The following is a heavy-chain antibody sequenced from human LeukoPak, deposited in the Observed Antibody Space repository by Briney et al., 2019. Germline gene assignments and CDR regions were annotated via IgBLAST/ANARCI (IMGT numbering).Heavy chain of an antibody. CDR3: ASGIAAAGYDAFDI. J-gene: IGHJ3*02. CDR2: ISSNGGST. Sequence: PGGSLRLSCAASGFTFSSYAMHWVRQAPGKGLEYVSAISSNGGSTYYANSVKGRFTISRDNSKNTLYLQMGSLRAEDMAVYYCASGIAAAGYDAFDIWGQGTMVTVSS. D-gene: IGHD6-13*01. CDR1: GFTFSSYA. V-gene: IGHV3-64*01.